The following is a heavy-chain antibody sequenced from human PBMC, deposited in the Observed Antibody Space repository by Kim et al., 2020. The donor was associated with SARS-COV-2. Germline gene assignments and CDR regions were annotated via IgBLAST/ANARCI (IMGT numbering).Heavy chain of an antibody. CDR3: ARAAGAYYFDY. CDR2: VYIGGST. CDR1: GVTVSSNY. J-gene: IGHJ4*02. Sequence: VGSLRLSCAVSGVTVSSNYMSWVRQAPGKGLEWVSIVYIGGSTYYADSVKGRFTISRDNSKNTLYLQMNGLRAEDTAVYYCARAAGAYYFDYWGQGTLVT. V-gene: IGHV3-53*01.